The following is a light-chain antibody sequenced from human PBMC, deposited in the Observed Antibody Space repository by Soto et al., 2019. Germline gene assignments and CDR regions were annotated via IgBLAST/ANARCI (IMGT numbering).Light chain of an antibody. Sequence: DIHMTQSPSTLSASVGDRDTITCRASQSISSWLAWYQQKPGKAPNLLIYKASSLESGVPSRFSGSGSGTEFTLTISSLQPDDFATYYCQQYNTYSRTFGQGTKVDIK. J-gene: IGKJ1*01. CDR1: QSISSW. V-gene: IGKV1-5*03. CDR3: QQYNTYSRT. CDR2: KAS.